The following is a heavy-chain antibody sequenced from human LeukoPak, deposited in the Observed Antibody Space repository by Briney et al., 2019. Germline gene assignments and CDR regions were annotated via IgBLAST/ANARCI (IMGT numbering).Heavy chain of an antibody. J-gene: IGHJ4*02. D-gene: IGHD3-10*01. V-gene: IGHV3-30*02. CDR3: AKDRGYYGSGAMELFDY. Sequence: GGSLRLSCAASGFTFSYYGMHWVRQAPGKGLEWVGFVRFDGNEKYYADPVKGRFTISRDNSKNTLYLQMNSLRAEDTAVYYCAKDRGYYGSGAMELFDYWGQGTLVTVSS. CDR2: VRFDGNEK. CDR1: GFTFSYYG.